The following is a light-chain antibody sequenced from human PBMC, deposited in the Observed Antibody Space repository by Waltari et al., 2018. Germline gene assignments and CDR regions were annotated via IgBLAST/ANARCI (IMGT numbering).Light chain of an antibody. CDR2: KAS. Sequence: DIQMTQSPSTLSASVGDRVTITCRASQSISDWLACYQQKPGKAPKLLIYKASSLESGVPSRFSGSGSGTEFTLTISSLQPDDFATYYCQPYNSYSIMFGQGTRLEIK. CDR3: QPYNSYSIM. J-gene: IGKJ5*01. V-gene: IGKV1-5*03. CDR1: QSISDW.